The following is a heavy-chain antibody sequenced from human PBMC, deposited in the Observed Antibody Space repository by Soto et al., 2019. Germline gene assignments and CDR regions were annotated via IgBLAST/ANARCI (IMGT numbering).Heavy chain of an antibody. J-gene: IGHJ4*02. Sequence: PGGSLRLSCAASGFTFSSYWMSWVRQAPGKGLEWVANRKQDGSEKYYVDSVKGRFTISRDNAKNSLYLQMNSLRAEDTAVYYSAKPDRDYYFDYWRPGTLVSVSS. CDR2: RKQDGSEK. CDR1: GFTFSSYW. V-gene: IGHV3-7*03. CDR3: AKPDRDYYFDY.